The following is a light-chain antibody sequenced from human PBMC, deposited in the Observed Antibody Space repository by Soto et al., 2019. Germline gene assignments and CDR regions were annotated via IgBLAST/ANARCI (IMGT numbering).Light chain of an antibody. Sequence: QSVLTQPASVSGSPGQSITISCTGTSSDVGAYKYVSWYQQHPGKAPKLMIYEVSNRPSGVSNRFSGSKSGNTASVTISGLQDEEEADYYCSSYKSTNTQVFGTGTKVTV. CDR3: SSYKSTNTQV. CDR1: SSDVGAYKY. J-gene: IGLJ1*01. V-gene: IGLV2-14*01. CDR2: EVS.